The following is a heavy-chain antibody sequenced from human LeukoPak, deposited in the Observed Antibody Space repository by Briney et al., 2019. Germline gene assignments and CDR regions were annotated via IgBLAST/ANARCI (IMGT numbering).Heavy chain of an antibody. CDR3: ANNIAAAGTDY. CDR2: ISGSGGST. J-gene: IGHJ4*02. CDR1: GFTFSSYA. Sequence: GGSLRLSCAASGFTFSSYAMSWVRQAPGKGLEWVSAISGSGGSTYYADSVKGRFAISRDNSKNTLYLQMNSLRAEDTAVYYCANNIAAAGTDYWGQGTLVTVSS. V-gene: IGHV3-23*01. D-gene: IGHD6-13*01.